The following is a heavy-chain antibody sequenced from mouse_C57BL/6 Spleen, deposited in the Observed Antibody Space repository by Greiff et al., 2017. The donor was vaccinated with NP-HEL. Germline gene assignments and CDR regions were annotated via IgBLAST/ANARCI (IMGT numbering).Heavy chain of an antibody. J-gene: IGHJ4*01. CDR2: IWSVGST. CDR3: ARQGDEGGARDY. CDR1: GFPLTSYG. Sequence: VKVEESGPGLVAPSQSLSIPCTVSGFPLTSYGVHWVRQLPGKGLEWLVVIWSVGSTTYNSVLKSRLSISKDNSKSQVFIKMNSLQTDDTAMYYCARQGDEGGARDYWGQGTSVTVSS. V-gene: IGHV2-6-1*01.